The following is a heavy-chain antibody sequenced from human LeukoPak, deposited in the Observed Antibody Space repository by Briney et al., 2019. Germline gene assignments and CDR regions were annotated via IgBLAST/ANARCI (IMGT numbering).Heavy chain of an antibody. D-gene: IGHD1-7*01. CDR1: GYTFTSYY. CDR2: ISAYNGNT. V-gene: IGHV1-18*04. Sequence: ASVKVSCKASGYTFTSYYMHWVRQAPGQGLEWMGWISAYNGNTKYGEKFQGRVTMTTDTSTSTAYMEMRSLTSDDTAVYYCARDSWNYANWFDPWGQGTLVTVSS. CDR3: ARDSWNYANWFDP. J-gene: IGHJ5*02.